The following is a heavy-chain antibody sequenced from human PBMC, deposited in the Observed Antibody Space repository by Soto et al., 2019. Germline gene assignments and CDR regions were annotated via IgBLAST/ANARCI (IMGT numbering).Heavy chain of an antibody. V-gene: IGHV3-30*04. CDR2: ISYDGSDE. CDR3: EKHIDYTPSDGMDV. J-gene: IGHJ6*02. CDR1: GFTFSSYA. D-gene: IGHD2-2*02. Sequence: PGGSLRLSCAAPGFTFSSYAMHWVRQAPGKGLEWVALISYDGSDEYYADSVKGRFTVSRDNSKNTLYLQMNSLQVEDTAIYYCEKHIDYTPSDGMDVWGQGTTVTVSS.